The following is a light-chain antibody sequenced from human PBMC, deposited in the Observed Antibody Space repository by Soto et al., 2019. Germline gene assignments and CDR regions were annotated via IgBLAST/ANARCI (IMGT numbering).Light chain of an antibody. CDR2: NNN. Sequence: QSVLTQPPSASGTPGQRVTISCSGSSPNIGGNYVYWYQHLPGTAPRLLIYNNNQRPSGVPDRFSGSKSGPSASLAINGLQAEDEADYYCTSHAGTINFPYIFGTGTKVTVL. CDR1: SPNIGGNY. J-gene: IGLJ1*01. CDR3: TSHAGTINFPYI. V-gene: IGLV1-47*02.